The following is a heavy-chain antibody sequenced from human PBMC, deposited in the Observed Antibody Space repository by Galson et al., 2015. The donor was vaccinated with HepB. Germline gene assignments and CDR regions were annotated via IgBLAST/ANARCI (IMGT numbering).Heavy chain of an antibody. CDR2: ISWNSGSI. V-gene: IGHV3-9*01. CDR3: AKDRGYNYGYLTGYFDY. J-gene: IGHJ4*02. CDR1: GFTFDDYA. Sequence: SLRLSCAASGFTFDDYAMHWVRQAPGKGLEWVSGISWNSGSINYVDSVKGRFTISRDNAKNSLFLQMDSLRAEDTALYFCAKDRGYNYGYLTGYFDYWGQGNMVTVSS. D-gene: IGHD5-18*01.